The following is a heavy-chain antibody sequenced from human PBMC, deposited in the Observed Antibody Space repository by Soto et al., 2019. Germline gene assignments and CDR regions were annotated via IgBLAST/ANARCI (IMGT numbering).Heavy chain of an antibody. J-gene: IGHJ6*02. CDR3: ARGNNGMDV. CDR2: IKSDGSST. V-gene: IGHV3-74*01. CDR1: GFTFSNYW. Sequence: EVQLVESGGGLVQPGGSLRLSCAASGFTFSNYWMLWVRQAPGKGLVWVSRIKSDGSSTNYADSVKGRFTSSRDNAKNTLYLQLNSLRVEDTAVYYCARGNNGMDVWGQGTTVTVSS.